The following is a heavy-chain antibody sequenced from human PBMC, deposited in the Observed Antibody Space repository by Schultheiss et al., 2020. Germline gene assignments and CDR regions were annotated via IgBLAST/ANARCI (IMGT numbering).Heavy chain of an antibody. V-gene: IGHV4-28*03. CDR2: IYYSGST. CDR3: ARDRQYCSSTSCYAPYYYYGMDV. CDR1: GGSISSSNW. J-gene: IGHJ6*02. D-gene: IGHD2-2*01. Sequence: LRLSCAVSGGSISSSNWWSWIRQPPGKGLEWIGYIYYSGSTYYNPSLKSRVTISVDTSKNQFSLKLSSVTAADTAVYYCARDRQYCSSTSCYAPYYYYGMDVWGQGTTVTVSS.